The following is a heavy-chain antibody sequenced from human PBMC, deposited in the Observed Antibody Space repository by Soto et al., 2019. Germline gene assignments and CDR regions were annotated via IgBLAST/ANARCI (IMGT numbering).Heavy chain of an antibody. D-gene: IGHD2-15*01. Sequence: QVQLQESGPGLVKPSQTLSLTCTVSGGSISSGGYYWSWIRQHPGKGLEWIGYIYYSGSTYYNPSLNAGVTISVDAFKNGFALKLGSVTTADTAVYCCASGKKPQKDCRGGSCYSGYFQHWGQGPLVTVS. CDR1: GGSISSGGYY. CDR2: IYYSGST. J-gene: IGHJ1*01. CDR3: ASGKKPQKDCRGGSCYSGYFQH. V-gene: IGHV4-31*03.